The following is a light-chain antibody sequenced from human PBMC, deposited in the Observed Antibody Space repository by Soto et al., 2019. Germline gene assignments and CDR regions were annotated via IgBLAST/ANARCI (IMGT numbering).Light chain of an antibody. CDR3: GTWDSSLRAGGV. CDR1: SSNIGNNY. J-gene: IGLJ2*01. V-gene: IGLV1-51*02. CDR2: ENN. Sequence: QSVLTQPPSVSAAPGQKVTISCSGSSSNIGNNYVSWYQQLPGTAPQLLIYENNKRPSGIPDRFSGSKSGTSATLGITGLQTGDEADYYCGTWDSSLRAGGVFGGGTKLTVL.